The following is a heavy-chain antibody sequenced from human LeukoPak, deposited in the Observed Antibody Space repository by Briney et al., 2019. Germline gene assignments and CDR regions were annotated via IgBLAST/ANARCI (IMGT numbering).Heavy chain of an antibody. D-gene: IGHD1-26*01. CDR3: ARGLDIVGAIRPFDY. Sequence: ASVKVSCKASGYTFTSYYMHWVRQAPGQGPEWMGIINPSGGSTSYAQKFQGRVTMTRDTSTSTVYMELSSLRSEDTAVYYCARGLDIVGAIRPFDYWGQGTLVTVSS. V-gene: IGHV1-46*01. CDR1: GYTFTSYY. CDR2: INPSGGST. J-gene: IGHJ4*02.